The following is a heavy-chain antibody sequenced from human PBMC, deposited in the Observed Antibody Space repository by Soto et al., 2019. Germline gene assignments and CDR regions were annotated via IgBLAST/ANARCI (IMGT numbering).Heavy chain of an antibody. CDR2: IKAYSGNT. CDR3: AFADYGDDDY. D-gene: IGHD4-17*01. CDR1: GYTFGTST. J-gene: IGHJ4*02. V-gene: IGHV1-18*04. Sequence: QLQLVQSGAEAKKPGASVKVSCKASGYTFGTSTISWLRQAPGKGLEWMGWIKAYSGNTNYAPKLQGRVTMTTDTPTSTAYMELRSLTTDDTATYYCAFADYGDDDYWGQGTLVTVSS.